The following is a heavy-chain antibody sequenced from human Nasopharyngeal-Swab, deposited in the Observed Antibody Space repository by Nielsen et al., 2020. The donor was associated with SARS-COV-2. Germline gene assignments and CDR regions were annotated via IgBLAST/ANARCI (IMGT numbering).Heavy chain of an antibody. D-gene: IGHD4-23*01. CDR3: ARERPGKSDAFDI. V-gene: IGHV4-61*01. CDR2: IYDSGST. Sequence: SETLSLICTVSGGSVSSGSYYWSWIRQPPGKGLEWIGYIYDSGSTKYNPSLKSRVTKSIDTSKNQFFLKLTSVTAADTAVYYCARERPGKSDAFDIWGQGTLVTVSS. J-gene: IGHJ3*02. CDR1: GGSVSSGSYY.